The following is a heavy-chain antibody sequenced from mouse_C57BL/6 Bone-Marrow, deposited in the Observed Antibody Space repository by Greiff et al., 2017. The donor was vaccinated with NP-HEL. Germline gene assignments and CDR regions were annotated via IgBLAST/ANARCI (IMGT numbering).Heavy chain of an antibody. D-gene: IGHD1-1*01. CDR1: GFNIKDDY. V-gene: IGHV14-4*01. CDR2: IDPENGDT. J-gene: IGHJ2*01. CDR3: TSGNYPDY. Sequence: VQLQQSGAELVRPGASVKLSCTASGFNIKDDYMHWVKQRPEQGLEWIGWIDPENGDTEYASKFQGKATITADTSSNTAYLQLSSLTSEDTAVYYCTSGNYPDYWGKGTTLTVSS.